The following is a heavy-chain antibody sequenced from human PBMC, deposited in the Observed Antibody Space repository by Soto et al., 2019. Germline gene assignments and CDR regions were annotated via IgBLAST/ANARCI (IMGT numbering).Heavy chain of an antibody. Sequence: ASVKVSCKASEYTFIGFHLHWVRQAPGQGLEWMGWINPKSGDTKYAQKFQGRVTLTRDTSISTGYMELSRLESNDTAVYYCAKEAAVGIDYWGQGTLVTVSS. CDR3: AKEAAVGIDY. D-gene: IGHD6-13*01. CDR1: EYTFIGFH. J-gene: IGHJ4*02. CDR2: INPKSGDT. V-gene: IGHV1-2*02.